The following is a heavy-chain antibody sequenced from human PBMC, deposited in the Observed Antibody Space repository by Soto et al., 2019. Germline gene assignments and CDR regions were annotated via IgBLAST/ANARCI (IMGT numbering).Heavy chain of an antibody. CDR1: GFTFSSYG. CDR2: ISYDGSNK. D-gene: IGHD2-15*01. J-gene: IGHJ4*02. Sequence: QVQLVESGGGVVQPGRSLRLSCAASGFTFSSYGMHWVRQAPGKGLEWVAVISYDGSNKYYADSVKGRFTISRDNAKNSLYLQMNSLRTEDTAVYYCARFYCSGGHCYPTFAYWGQGTLVTVSS. CDR3: ARFYCSGGHCYPTFAY. V-gene: IGHV3-30*03.